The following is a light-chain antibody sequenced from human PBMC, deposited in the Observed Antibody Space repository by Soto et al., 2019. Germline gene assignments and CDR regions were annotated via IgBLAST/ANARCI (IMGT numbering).Light chain of an antibody. CDR3: QHYGSWYS. Sequence: VLTQSPDIVSMSRGERATISCRASQPIGGDYLAWYQQRPGQAPRLLMFGVSTRAAAISDRFSGAGSGTVFNLTINSLETEDVAVYYCQHYGSWYSFGQGTHVEI. CDR1: QPIGGDY. J-gene: IGKJ2*01. CDR2: GVS. V-gene: IGKV3-20*01.